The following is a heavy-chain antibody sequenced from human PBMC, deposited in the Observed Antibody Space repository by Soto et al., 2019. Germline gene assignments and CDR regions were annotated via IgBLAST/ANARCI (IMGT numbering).Heavy chain of an antibody. CDR2: IDYSGST. D-gene: IGHD1-1*01. V-gene: IGHV4-59*01. CDR1: GGSISSYS. CDR3: ARESSWSDVNWFDP. J-gene: IGHJ5*02. Sequence: QVQLQESGPGLVKPSETLSLTCTVSGGSISSYSWSWIRQPPGKGLEWIGYIDYSGSTNHNPSLKSRVTISVDPSKNQFSLKLSSVTAADTAVYYCARESSWSDVNWFDPWGQGTLVTVSS.